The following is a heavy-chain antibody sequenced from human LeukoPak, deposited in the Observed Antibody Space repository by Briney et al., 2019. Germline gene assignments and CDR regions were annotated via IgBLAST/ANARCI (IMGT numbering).Heavy chain of an antibody. V-gene: IGHV3-48*03. CDR3: ARANSPDIRPNYYYYMDV. Sequence: GGSLRLSCAASGFNFSYYEMIWVRQAPGKGLEWVSYITGGSTTKNYADSVKGRFTISRDNAKNSLYLQMNSLRAEDTALYYCARANSPDIRPNYYYYMDVWGKGTTVTVSS. CDR2: ITGGSTTK. J-gene: IGHJ6*03. D-gene: IGHD4-23*01. CDR1: GFNFSYYE.